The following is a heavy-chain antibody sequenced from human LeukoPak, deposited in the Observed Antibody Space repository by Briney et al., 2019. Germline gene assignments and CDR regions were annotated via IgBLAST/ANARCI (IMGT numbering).Heavy chain of an antibody. CDR1: GGSISSYY. D-gene: IGHD5-18*01. Sequence: SETLSLTCTVSGGSISSYYWSWIRQPPGKGLEWIGYIYYSGSTNYNPSLKSRVTISVDTSKNQFSLKLSSVTAADTAVYYCARAKRRGYSYGFGAPTEFDYWGQGTLVTVSS. J-gene: IGHJ4*02. V-gene: IGHV4-59*12. CDR3: ARAKRRGYSYGFGAPTEFDY. CDR2: IYYSGST.